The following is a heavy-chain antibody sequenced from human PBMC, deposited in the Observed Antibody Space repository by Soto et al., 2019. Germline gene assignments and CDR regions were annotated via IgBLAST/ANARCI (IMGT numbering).Heavy chain of an antibody. Sequence: GGSLRLSCAASGFTFSSYAMSWVRQAPGKGLEWVSAISGSGGSTYYADSVKGRFTISRDNSKNTLYLQMNSLRAEDTAVYYSAKRLTDTVHYYYYYGMDVWGQGTTVTVSS. CDR1: GFTFSSYA. CDR3: AKRLTDTVHYYYYYGMDV. J-gene: IGHJ6*02. D-gene: IGHD5-18*01. CDR2: ISGSGGST. V-gene: IGHV3-23*01.